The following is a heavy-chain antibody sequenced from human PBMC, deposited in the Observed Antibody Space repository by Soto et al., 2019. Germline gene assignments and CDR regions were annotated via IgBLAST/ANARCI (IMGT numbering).Heavy chain of an antibody. CDR2: ASGSGSGT. CDR3: AKGRPGVAAAPDN. V-gene: IGHV3-23*01. J-gene: IGHJ4*02. Sequence: GGSLRLSCAAPGFTFSDYAMAWVRQAPGKGLEWVSSASGSGSGTYYADSVKGRFTISRDNSKNTLFLHMTNLRAGDTALYFCAKGRPGVAAAPDNWGQGTLGTVS. D-gene: IGHD2-21*01. CDR1: GFTFSDYA.